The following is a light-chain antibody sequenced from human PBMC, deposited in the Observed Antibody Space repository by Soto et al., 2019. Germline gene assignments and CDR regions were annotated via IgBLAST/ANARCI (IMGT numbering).Light chain of an antibody. J-gene: IGLJ2*01. CDR1: SSDVGGHNY. V-gene: IGLV2-14*01. Sequence: QSALTQPASVSGSPGQSITISCTGTSSDVGGHNYVSWYQQHPGKAPKLMIFEVSNRPSGVSNRFSGSKSGNTASLTISGLQSEDEDDYYCSSYTRSSTLVVFGGGTKLPV. CDR2: EVS. CDR3: SSYTRSSTLVV.